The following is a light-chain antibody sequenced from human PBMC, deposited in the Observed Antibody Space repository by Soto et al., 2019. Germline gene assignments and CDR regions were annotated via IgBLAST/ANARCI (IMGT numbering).Light chain of an antibody. J-gene: IGKJ5*01. CDR2: GVS. V-gene: IGKV3-20*01. CDR1: QRLSASD. CDR3: QFYGSSLIT. Sequence: EIVLTQSPGTLSLSPGQRATLSCRASQRLSASDIAWYQQKPGQAPKFLIYGVSSRATGIPDRFSGSGSGTDFTLTISRLEPEDFAIYYCQFYGSSLITFGQGT.